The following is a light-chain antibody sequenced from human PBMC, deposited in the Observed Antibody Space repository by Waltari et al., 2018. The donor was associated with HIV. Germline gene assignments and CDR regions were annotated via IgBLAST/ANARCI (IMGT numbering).Light chain of an antibody. J-gene: IGLJ1*01. Sequence: SYVLTQPPSVSVAPGQTATISCGGNNIGGRSVHWYQQKAGQAPVLVVYDDGDRPSGIPERFSGSNSGNTATLTISRVEAGDEADYYCQVRHSGRDQRVFGPGTRVTVL. V-gene: IGLV3-21*02. CDR1: NIGGRS. CDR2: DDG. CDR3: QVRHSGRDQRV.